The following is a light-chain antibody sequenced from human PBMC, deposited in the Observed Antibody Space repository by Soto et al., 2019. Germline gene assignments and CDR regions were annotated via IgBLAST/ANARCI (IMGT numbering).Light chain of an antibody. CDR2: GAS. CDR3: HQYNHWPS. V-gene: IGKV3-15*01. CDR1: QTVSSN. J-gene: IGKJ2*01. Sequence: DIVTTQSPATLSVSPGGRATLSCRASQTVSSNLAWYQQKPGRAPRPLIYGASTRATGIPARFSGSGSGTEFTLTISSLQSEDFAVYYCHQYNHWPSFGQGTKLEIK.